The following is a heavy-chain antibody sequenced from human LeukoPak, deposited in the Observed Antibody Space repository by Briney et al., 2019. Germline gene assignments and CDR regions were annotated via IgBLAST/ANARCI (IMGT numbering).Heavy chain of an antibody. V-gene: IGHV3-21*01. CDR1: EFTFSDYG. J-gene: IGHJ6*02. CDR3: ARTYHGYGMDV. D-gene: IGHD2-2*01. Sequence: GGSLRLSCAASEFTFSDYGMNWVRQAPGTGLEWVSSISSSGSFIYYADSVKGRFTISRDNAKNSLYLQMDSLRAEDTAVYYCARTYHGYGMDVWGQGTTVTVSS. CDR2: ISSSGSFI.